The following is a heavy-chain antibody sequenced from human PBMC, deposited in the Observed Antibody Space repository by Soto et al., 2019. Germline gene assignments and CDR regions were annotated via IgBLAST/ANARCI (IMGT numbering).Heavy chain of an antibody. CDR1: GDSISSRNYY. D-gene: IGHD6-13*01. J-gene: IGHJ1*01. CDR3: VGHGMSADLGIQH. Sequence: KSSETLSLTCTVSGDSISSRNYYWGWIRLPPGKGLEWIGTIYYSGSTYYKSSLKSRVTISVGPSKNQCSLKLTSVTAADTAVYYCVGHGMSADLGIQHWGQGTPVTVSS. V-gene: IGHV4-39*01. CDR2: IYYSGST.